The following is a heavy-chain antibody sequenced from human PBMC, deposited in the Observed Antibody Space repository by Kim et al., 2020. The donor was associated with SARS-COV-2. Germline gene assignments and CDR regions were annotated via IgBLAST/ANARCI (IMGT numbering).Heavy chain of an antibody. D-gene: IGHD1-26*01. Sequence: YARKVQGRVTMTRDTSTSTVYMELSSLRSEDTAVYYCARIYSGSYYGWGYWGQGTLVTVSS. V-gene: IGHV1-46*01. J-gene: IGHJ4*02. CDR3: ARIYSGSYYGWGY.